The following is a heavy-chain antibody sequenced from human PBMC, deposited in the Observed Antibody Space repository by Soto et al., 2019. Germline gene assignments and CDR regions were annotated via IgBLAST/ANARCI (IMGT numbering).Heavy chain of an antibody. Sequence: ASVKVSCKASGYTFTGYYMHWVRQAPGQGLEWMGWINPNSGGTNYAQKFQGRVTMTRDSSIGTAYMELSRLRSDDTAVYYCARGDGAVAGSDLGYWGQGTLVTVSS. CDR3: ARGDGAVAGSDLGY. CDR2: INPNSGGT. CDR1: GYTFTGYY. V-gene: IGHV1-2*02. J-gene: IGHJ4*02. D-gene: IGHD6-19*01.